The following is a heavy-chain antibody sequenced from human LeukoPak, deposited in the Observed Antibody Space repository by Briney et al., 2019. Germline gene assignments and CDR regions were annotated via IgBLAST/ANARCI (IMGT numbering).Heavy chain of an antibody. CDR3: ARDRVRGVNTGAFDI. CDR1: GFTFSSYA. Sequence: PGGSLRLSCAASGFTFSSYAMHWVRQVPGKGLEYVSAISSNGGSTYYANSVKGRFTISRDNSKNTLYLQMGSLRAEDMAVYYCARDRVRGVNTGAFDIWGQGTMVTVSS. V-gene: IGHV3-64*01. CDR2: ISSNGGST. D-gene: IGHD3-10*01. J-gene: IGHJ3*02.